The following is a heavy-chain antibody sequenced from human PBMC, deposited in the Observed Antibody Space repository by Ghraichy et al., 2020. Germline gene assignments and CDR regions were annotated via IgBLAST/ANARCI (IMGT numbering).Heavy chain of an antibody. CDR2: LDLEDGER. CDR1: GYTINELS. CDR3: ATDNGSYKPLFYTF. D-gene: IGHD1-26*01. J-gene: IGHJ1*01. V-gene: IGHV1-24*01. Sequence: ASVKVSCKVSGYTINELSIYLVRQAPGIGFEWMGGLDLEDGERVYARKFRGRVTMTEDRASDTAYLVLSSLTFDDTATYYCATDNGSYKPLFYTFWGQGTLVTVSS.